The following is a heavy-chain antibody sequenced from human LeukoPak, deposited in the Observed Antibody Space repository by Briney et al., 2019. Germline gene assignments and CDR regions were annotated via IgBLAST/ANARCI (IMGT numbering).Heavy chain of an antibody. J-gene: IGHJ5*02. D-gene: IGHD3-3*02. Sequence: SETLSLTCTVSGGSISSSDYYWGWIRQPPGKGLEWIGSISYTGSTFYNPSLKSRVIMSVDTSKNQFSLRLSSVTAADTAVYYCARRFRSIYGVAGLQNWFAPWGQGTLVTVSS. CDR3: ARRFRSIYGVAGLQNWFAP. V-gene: IGHV4-39*01. CDR2: ISYTGST. CDR1: GGSISSSDYY.